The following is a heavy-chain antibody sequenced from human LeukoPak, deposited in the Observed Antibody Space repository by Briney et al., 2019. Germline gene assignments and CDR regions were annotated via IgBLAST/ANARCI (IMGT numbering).Heavy chain of an antibody. CDR2: MSRSGSSM. Sequence: GGSLRLSCAASGFTLSDYSMTWIRQAPGKGLEWVSYMSRSGSSMYYADSVKGRFTISRDNAKNSVYLQMNSLGAEDTAVYYCARGLIETGTTFXYWGQGTLVTVS. CDR1: GFTLSDYS. J-gene: IGHJ4*02. D-gene: IGHD1-7*01. V-gene: IGHV3-11*04. CDR3: ARGLIETGTTFXY.